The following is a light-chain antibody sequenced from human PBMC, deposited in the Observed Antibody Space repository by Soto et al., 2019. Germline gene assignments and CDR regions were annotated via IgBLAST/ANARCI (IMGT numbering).Light chain of an antibody. CDR1: QSVNSN. CDR3: QQYNNWPLT. CDR2: GAS. J-gene: IGKJ5*01. Sequence: EVVLTQSPVTLSLSPGERATLSCRASQSVNSNLAWYQQKPGQAPRLLIYGASTRATGIPARFSGSGSGTDFTLTITSLQSEDFAVYYCQQYNNWPLTFGQGTRLEIK. V-gene: IGKV3-15*01.